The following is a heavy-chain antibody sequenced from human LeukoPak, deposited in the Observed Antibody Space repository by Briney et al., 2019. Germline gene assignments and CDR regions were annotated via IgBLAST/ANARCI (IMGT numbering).Heavy chain of an antibody. CDR1: GYSFTSYW. CDR3: ARQPDILTGYYNFDY. V-gene: IGHV5-51*01. Sequence: GESLKISCKGSGYSFTSYWIGWVRQMPGKGLEWMGIIYPGDSDTRYSPSFQGQVTISADKSIGTAYLQWSSLKASDTAMYYCARQPDILTGYYNFDYWGQGTLVTASS. CDR2: IYPGDSDT. J-gene: IGHJ4*02. D-gene: IGHD3-9*01.